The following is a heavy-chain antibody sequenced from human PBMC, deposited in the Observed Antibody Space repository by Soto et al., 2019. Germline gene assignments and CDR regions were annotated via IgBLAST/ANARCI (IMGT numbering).Heavy chain of an antibody. CDR2: IYYSGST. J-gene: IGHJ3*02. CDR1: GGSISSGGYY. Sequence: PSETLSLTCTVSGGSISSGGYYWSWIRQHPGKGLEWIGYIYYSGSTYYNPSLKSRVTISVDTSKNQFSLKLSSVTAADTAVYYCARVYYGGSSAAFDIWGQGTMVTVS. V-gene: IGHV4-31*03. D-gene: IGHD2-15*01. CDR3: ARVYYGGSSAAFDI.